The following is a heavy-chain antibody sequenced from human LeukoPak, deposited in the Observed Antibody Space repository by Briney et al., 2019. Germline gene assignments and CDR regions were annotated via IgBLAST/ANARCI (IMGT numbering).Heavy chain of an antibody. Sequence: GGSLRLSCAASGFTFSSYWMSWVRQAPGMGLEWVTNIKQDGSEKYYVDSVQGRFTISRDNAKNSLYLQMNSLRAEDTAVCYCVRSSSSGYHSRWGQGTLVTVSS. V-gene: IGHV3-7*01. J-gene: IGHJ4*02. CDR3: VRSSSSGYHSR. CDR2: IKQDGSEK. D-gene: IGHD3-22*01. CDR1: GFTFSSYW.